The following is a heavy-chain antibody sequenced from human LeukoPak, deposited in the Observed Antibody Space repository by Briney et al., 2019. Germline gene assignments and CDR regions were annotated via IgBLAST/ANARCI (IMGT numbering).Heavy chain of an antibody. Sequence: PSETLSLTCTVSGGSISSSSYYWGWIRQPPGKGLEWIGRIYTSGSTNYNPSLKSRVTISVDTSKNQFSLKLSSVTAADTAVYYCARGRRSWSRVDNWFDPWGQGTLVTVSS. J-gene: IGHJ5*02. CDR3: ARGRRSWSRVDNWFDP. CDR2: IYTSGST. V-gene: IGHV4-61*02. D-gene: IGHD6-13*01. CDR1: GGSISSSSYY.